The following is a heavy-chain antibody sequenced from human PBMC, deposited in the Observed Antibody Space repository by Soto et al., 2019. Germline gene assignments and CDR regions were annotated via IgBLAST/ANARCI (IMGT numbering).Heavy chain of an antibody. CDR2: IDPSDSYT. J-gene: IGHJ6*02. V-gene: IGHV5-10-1*01. D-gene: IGHD6-19*01. CDR3: ARGFRRGVADFVYGMDV. Sequence: GESLKISCKGSGYSFTSYWISWVRQMPGKGLEWMGRIDPSDSYTNYSPSFQGHVTISADKSISTAYLQGSSLKASDTAMYYCARGFRRGVADFVYGMDVWGQGTTVTVSS. CDR1: GYSFTSYW.